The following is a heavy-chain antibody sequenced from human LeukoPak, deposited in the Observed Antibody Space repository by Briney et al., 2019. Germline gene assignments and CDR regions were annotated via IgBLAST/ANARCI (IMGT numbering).Heavy chain of an antibody. CDR1: GGSISSSNW. CDR3: ARFGLYDSSGYYYV. V-gene: IGHV4-4*02. CDR2: IFHDGTT. D-gene: IGHD3-22*01. Sequence: RTSETLSLTCAVSGGSISSSNWWSWVRQPPGMGLEWIGDIFHDGTTNFNPSLKSRLTISTDKSKNQFSLKLSSVTAADTAVYFCARFGLYDSSGYYYVWGQGTLVTVSS. J-gene: IGHJ1*01.